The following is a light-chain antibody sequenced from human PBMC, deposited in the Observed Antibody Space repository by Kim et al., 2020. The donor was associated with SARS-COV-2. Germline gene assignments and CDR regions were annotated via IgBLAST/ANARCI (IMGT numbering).Light chain of an antibody. CDR1: SRDVGGYNY. Sequence: GESDTISYTGNSRDVGGYNYVSCYQQHPGKAPKLMIYDVSKRPSGVPDRFSGSKSGNTASLTISGLQAEDEADYYCCSYAGSYTWVFGGGTQLTVL. J-gene: IGLJ3*02. V-gene: IGLV2-11*01. CDR2: DVS. CDR3: CSYAGSYTWV.